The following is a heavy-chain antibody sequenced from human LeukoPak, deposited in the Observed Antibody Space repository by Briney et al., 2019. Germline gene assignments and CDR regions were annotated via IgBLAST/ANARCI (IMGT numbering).Heavy chain of an antibody. D-gene: IGHD5-18*01. CDR3: AGNLDTAMAWVDY. CDR1: GFTFSNYW. CDR2: IKQDGSDK. V-gene: IGHV3-7*01. J-gene: IGHJ4*02. Sequence: GGSLRLSCAASGFTFSNYWMGWVRQAPGKGLEWVATIKQDGSDKYYVDSVKGRFTISRDNAKNSLFLQMNSLRAEDTAVFYCAGNLDTAMAWVDYWGQGTLVTVSS.